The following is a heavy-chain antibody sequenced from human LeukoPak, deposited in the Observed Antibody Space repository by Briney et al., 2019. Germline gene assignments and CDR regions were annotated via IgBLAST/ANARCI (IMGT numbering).Heavy chain of an antibody. Sequence: SETLSLTCTVSGGSISSSRYYWGWIRQPPGKGLEWIGNIYYSGSTYYNPSLKSRVTISVDRSKNQFSLKLSSVTAADTAVYYCAAEEYYDSSGYYGYWGQGTLVTVSS. CDR1: GGSISSSRYY. CDR3: AAEEYYDSSGYYGY. D-gene: IGHD3-22*01. CDR2: IYYSGST. J-gene: IGHJ4*02. V-gene: IGHV4-39*07.